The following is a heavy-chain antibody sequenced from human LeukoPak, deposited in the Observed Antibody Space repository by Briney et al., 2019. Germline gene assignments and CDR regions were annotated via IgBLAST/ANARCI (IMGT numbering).Heavy chain of an antibody. J-gene: IGHJ4*02. CDR3: ATLGVVDY. D-gene: IGHD3-3*01. Sequence: PSETLSLTCAVYGGSFSGYYWSWIRQPPGKGLEWIGEINHSGSTNYNPSLKSRVTISVDTSKNQFSLELSSVTAADTAVYYCATLGVVDYWGQGTLVTVSS. CDR2: INHSGST. CDR1: GGSFSGYY. V-gene: IGHV4-34*01.